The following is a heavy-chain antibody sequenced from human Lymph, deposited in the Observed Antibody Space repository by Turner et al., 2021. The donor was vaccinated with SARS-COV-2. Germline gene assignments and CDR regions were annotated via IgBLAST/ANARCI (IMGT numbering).Heavy chain of an antibody. CDR1: GFTFSSYA. Sequence: QVQLVESGGGVVQPGRSLRLSCAASGFTFSSYAMHWVRQAPGKGLEWVAFIAYDEIDKYYADSLKGRFTFSRDNSKNTLYLRMNSLRAEDTAVYNCARDRDSSGWVDYWGQGTLVTVSS. J-gene: IGHJ4*02. V-gene: IGHV3-30*04. CDR3: ARDRDSSGWVDY. CDR2: IAYDEIDK. D-gene: IGHD3-22*01.